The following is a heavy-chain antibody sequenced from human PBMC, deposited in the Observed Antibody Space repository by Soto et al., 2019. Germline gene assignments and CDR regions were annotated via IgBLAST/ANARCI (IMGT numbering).Heavy chain of an antibody. CDR2: IYYSGNT. Sequence: PSETLSLTCSVSGGSISSVYYYWSWIRQPPGKGLEWIGNIYYSGNTYYNPSLKSRLIISIDTSKNQFSLKLSSVTAADTAVYFCARSVTFAWLFFDSWGQGSMVT. CDR3: ARSVTFAWLFFDS. V-gene: IGHV4-30-4*01. D-gene: IGHD3-9*01. J-gene: IGHJ4*02. CDR1: GGSISSVYYY.